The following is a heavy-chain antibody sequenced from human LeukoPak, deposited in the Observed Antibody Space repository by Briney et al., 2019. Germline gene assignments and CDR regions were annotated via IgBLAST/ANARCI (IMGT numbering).Heavy chain of an antibody. Sequence: PRGSLRLSCAASGFTFSSYEMNWVRQAPGKGLEWVSYISSSGSTIYYADSVKGRFTISRDNAKNSLYLQMNSLRAEDTAVYYCAREWSSSVVRGAHDAFDIWGQGTMVTVSS. CDR1: GFTFSSYE. J-gene: IGHJ3*02. CDR2: ISSSGSTI. CDR3: AREWSSSVVRGAHDAFDI. V-gene: IGHV3-48*03. D-gene: IGHD3-10*01.